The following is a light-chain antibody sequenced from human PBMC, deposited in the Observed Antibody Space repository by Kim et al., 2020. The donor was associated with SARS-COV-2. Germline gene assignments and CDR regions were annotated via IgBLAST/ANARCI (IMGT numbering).Light chain of an antibody. J-gene: IGLJ2*01. V-gene: IGLV2-14*03. CDR3: SSYTSISTLHVV. CDR1: SSDVGGYNY. Sequence: SITISCTGTSSDVGGYNYVSSYQQHPDKGPKLMIYDVSNRPSGVSNRFSGSKSGNTASLTISGLQAEDEADYYCSSYTSISTLHVVFGGGTQLTVL. CDR2: DVS.